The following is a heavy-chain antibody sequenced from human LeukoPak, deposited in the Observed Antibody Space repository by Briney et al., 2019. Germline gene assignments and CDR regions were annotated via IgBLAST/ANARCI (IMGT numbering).Heavy chain of an antibody. CDR2: IYSGGST. CDR3: ARDLGGFGEFY. J-gene: IGHJ4*02. CDR1: GFTVSSNY. D-gene: IGHD3-10*01. V-gene: IGHV3-66*01. Sequence: GGSLRLSCAASGFTVSSNYMSWVRQAPGKGLEWVSVIYSGGSTYYADSVKGRFTISRDNPKNTLYLQMNSLRAEDTAVYYCARDLGGFGEFYWGQGTLVTVSS.